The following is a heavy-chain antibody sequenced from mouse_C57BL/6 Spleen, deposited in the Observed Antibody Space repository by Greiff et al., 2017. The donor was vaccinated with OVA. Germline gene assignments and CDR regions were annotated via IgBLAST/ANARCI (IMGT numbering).Heavy chain of an antibody. CDR3: TRDEGLGRGFAY. V-gene: IGHV5-9-1*02. J-gene: IGHJ3*01. CDR1: GFTFSSYA. CDR2: ISSGGDYI. D-gene: IGHD4-1*01. Sequence: EVQGVESGEGLVKPGGSLKHSCAASGFTFSSYAMSWVRQTPEKRLEWVAYISSGGDYIYYADTVKGRFTISRDNARNTLYLQMSSLKSEDTAMYYCTRDEGLGRGFAYWGQGTLVTVSA.